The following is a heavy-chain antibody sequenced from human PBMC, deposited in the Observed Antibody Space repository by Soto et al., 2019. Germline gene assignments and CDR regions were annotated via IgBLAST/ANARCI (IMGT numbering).Heavy chain of an antibody. V-gene: IGHV4-59*08. CDR3: AGGITIFGVAPFAY. D-gene: IGHD3-3*01. Sequence: PSETLSLTCTVSGGSISSYYWSWIRQPPGKGLEWIGYIYYSGSTNYNPSLKSRVTISVDTSKNQFSRKLSSVTAADTAVYYCAGGITIFGVAPFAYWGQGTLVTVSS. CDR1: GGSISSYY. CDR2: IYYSGST. J-gene: IGHJ4*02.